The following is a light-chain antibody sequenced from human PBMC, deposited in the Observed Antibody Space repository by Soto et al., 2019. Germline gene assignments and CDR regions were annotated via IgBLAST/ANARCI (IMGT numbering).Light chain of an antibody. Sequence: QSALTQPPSASGSPGQSVTISCTGTSSDVGAYKYVSWYQQYPGKAPKLMIYEVSKRPSGVPDRFSSSKSGNTASLTVSGLQAEDEADYYCTSYVGSNIWVFGGGTKVTVL. CDR2: EVS. J-gene: IGLJ3*02. CDR1: SSDVGAYKY. V-gene: IGLV2-8*01. CDR3: TSYVGSNIWV.